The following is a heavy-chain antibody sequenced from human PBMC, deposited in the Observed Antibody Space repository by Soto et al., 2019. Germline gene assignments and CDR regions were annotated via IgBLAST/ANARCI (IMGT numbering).Heavy chain of an antibody. D-gene: IGHD6-19*01. V-gene: IGHV4-39*01. Sequence: SETLSLTCTVSGGSISSSSYYWGWIRQPPGKGLEWIGSIYYSGSTYYNPSLKSRVTISVDTSKNQFSLKLSSVTAADTAVYYCARIAVAGTSYWGQGTLVTVSS. J-gene: IGHJ4*02. CDR3: ARIAVAGTSY. CDR2: IYYSGST. CDR1: GGSISSSSYY.